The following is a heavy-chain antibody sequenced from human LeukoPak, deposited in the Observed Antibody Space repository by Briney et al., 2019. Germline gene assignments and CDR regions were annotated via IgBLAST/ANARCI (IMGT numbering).Heavy chain of an antibody. J-gene: IGHJ4*02. V-gene: IGHV4-59*01. D-gene: IGHD6-19*01. CDR1: GGSISSYY. Sequence: SETLSLTCTVSGGSISSYYWSWIRQPPGKGLEWIGYIYYSGSTNYNPSLKSRVTISVDTSKNQFSLKLSSVTAADTAVYYCAREFNPVAGTRNYFGYWGQGTLVTVSS. CDR3: AREFNPVAGTRNYFGY. CDR2: IYYSGST.